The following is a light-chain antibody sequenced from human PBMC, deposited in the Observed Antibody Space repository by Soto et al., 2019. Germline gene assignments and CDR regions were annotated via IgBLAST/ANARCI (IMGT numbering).Light chain of an antibody. CDR3: SSYTSSNTPVV. Sequence: QSALTQPASVSGSPGQSITISCTGTSSDIGGYNYVSWYQQHPGKAPKLMIYEVSNRPSGISHRFSASKSGNTASLTISGLQAEDEADYYCSSYTSSNTPVVFGGGTQLTVL. CDR1: SSDIGGYNY. V-gene: IGLV2-14*01. J-gene: IGLJ2*01. CDR2: EVS.